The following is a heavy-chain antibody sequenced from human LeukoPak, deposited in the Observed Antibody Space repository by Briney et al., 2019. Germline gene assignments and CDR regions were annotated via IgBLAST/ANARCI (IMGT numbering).Heavy chain of an antibody. CDR1: GGSISSHY. CDR3: ARYHDSSGYLDF. Sequence: SETLSLTCTVSGGSISSHYWNWIRQPPGKGLEWIGYIHYSGSTNLTPSLKSRVTISVDTSKNQFSLKFNSVTAADTAVYYCARYHDSSGYLDFWGQGTLVIVSS. CDR2: IHYSGST. D-gene: IGHD3-22*01. J-gene: IGHJ4*02. V-gene: IGHV4-59*11.